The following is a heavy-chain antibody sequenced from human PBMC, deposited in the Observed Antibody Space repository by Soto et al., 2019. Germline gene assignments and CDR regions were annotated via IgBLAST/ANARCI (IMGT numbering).Heavy chain of an antibody. Sequence: PSETLSLTCAVYGGSFSGYYWSWIRQPPGKGLEWIGEINHSGSTNYNPSLKSRVTISVDTSKNQFSLKLSSVTAADTAVYYCARKGASIVVVPAAMIPRWFDPWGQGTLVTVSS. V-gene: IGHV4-34*01. J-gene: IGHJ5*02. CDR2: INHSGST. CDR3: ARKGASIVVVPAAMIPRWFDP. D-gene: IGHD2-2*01. CDR1: GGSFSGYY.